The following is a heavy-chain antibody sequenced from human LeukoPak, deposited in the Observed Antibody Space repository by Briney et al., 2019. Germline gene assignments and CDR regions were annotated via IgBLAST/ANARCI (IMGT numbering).Heavy chain of an antibody. J-gene: IGHJ5*02. CDR3: ASCAKTRELRYCWFDP. D-gene: IGHD3-9*01. CDR2: IIPIFGTA. Sequence: SVKVSCKASGGTFSSYAISWVRQAPGQGLEWMGGIIPIFGTANYAQEFQGRVTITADESTSTAYMELSSLRSEDTAVYYCASCAKTRELRYCWFDPWGQGTLVTVSS. CDR1: GGTFSSYA. V-gene: IGHV1-69*13.